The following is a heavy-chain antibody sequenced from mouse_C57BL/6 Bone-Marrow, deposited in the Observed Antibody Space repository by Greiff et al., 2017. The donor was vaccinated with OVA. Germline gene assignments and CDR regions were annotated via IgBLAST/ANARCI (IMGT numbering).Heavy chain of an antibody. CDR1: GYTFTSYG. CDR2: IYPRSGNT. V-gene: IGHV1-81*01. CDR3: ARWGWLLFLFAY. Sequence: QVQLKESGAELARPGASVKLSCKASGYTFTSYGISWVKQRTGQGLEWIGEIYPRSGNTYYNEKFKGKATLTADKSSSTAYMELRSLTSEDSAVYFCARWGWLLFLFAYWGQGTLVTVSA. J-gene: IGHJ3*01. D-gene: IGHD2-3*01.